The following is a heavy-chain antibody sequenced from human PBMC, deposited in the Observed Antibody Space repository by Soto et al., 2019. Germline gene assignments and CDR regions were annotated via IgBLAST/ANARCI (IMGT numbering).Heavy chain of an antibody. CDR1: GYTFTGYY. Sequence: QVQLVQSGADVKTPGASVRVSCKASGYTFTGYYVHWVREAPGQGLEWMGWINPETGGTSYAQKFQGRVTLSRDTSINTAYLELSRLRFDDAAVDFCSRERYQVISDGMDVWGQGTTVTVSS. CDR2: INPETGGT. V-gene: IGHV1-2*02. J-gene: IGHJ6*02. CDR3: SRERYQVISDGMDV. D-gene: IGHD2-2*01.